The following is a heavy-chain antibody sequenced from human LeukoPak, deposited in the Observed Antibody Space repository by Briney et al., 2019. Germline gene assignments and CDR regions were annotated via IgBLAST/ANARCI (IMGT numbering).Heavy chain of an antibody. D-gene: IGHD2-21*02. CDR1: GGSISSYY. CDR2: IYYSGGT. Sequence: SETLSLTCTVSGGSISSYYWSWIRQPPGKGLEWIGYIYYSGGTNYNPSLKSRVTISVDTSKNQFSLKLSSVTAADTAVYYCARKSPNSSYWCADCHYFDYWGQGTLVTVSS. CDR3: ARKSPNSSYWCADCHYFDY. V-gene: IGHV4-59*01. J-gene: IGHJ4*02.